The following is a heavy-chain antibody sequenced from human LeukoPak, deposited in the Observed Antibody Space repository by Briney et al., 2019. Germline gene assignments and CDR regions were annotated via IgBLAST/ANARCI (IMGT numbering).Heavy chain of an antibody. J-gene: IGHJ6*02. CDR3: AKDVTPTTYYYGSGSLYYYGMDV. CDR1: GFTFDDYA. V-gene: IGHV3-43D*03. D-gene: IGHD3-10*01. Sequence: GGSLRLSCAASGFTFDDYAMHWVRQAPGKGLEWVSLISWDGGSTYYADSVKGRFTISRDNSKNSLYLQMNSLRAEDTALYYCAKDVTPTTYYYGSGSLYYYGMDVWGQGTTATVSS. CDR2: ISWDGGST.